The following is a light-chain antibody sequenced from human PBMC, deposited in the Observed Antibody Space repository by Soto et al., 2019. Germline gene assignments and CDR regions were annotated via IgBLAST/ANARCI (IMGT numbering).Light chain of an antibody. CDR3: QQYSIFALT. J-gene: IGKJ4*01. CDR1: QRFSSY. Sequence: EIGLTQSPGTLSLAPGERATLSCRASQRFSSYLAWYQQKPGQAPRLLSYGDSIRATGIPDRFSGSGSGTDFTLTISRLEPEDFAVYYCQQYSIFALTFVGGTKVEIK. CDR2: GDS. V-gene: IGKV3-20*01.